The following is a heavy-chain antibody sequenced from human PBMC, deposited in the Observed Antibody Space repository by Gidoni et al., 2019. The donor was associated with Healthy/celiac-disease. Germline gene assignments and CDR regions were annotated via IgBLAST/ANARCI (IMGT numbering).Heavy chain of an antibody. Sequence: QVQLQESGPGLVKPSQTLSLTCTVPGGSISSGGYYWSWIRQHPGKGLEWIGYIYYSGSTYYNPSLKSRVTISVDTSKNQFSLKLSSVTAADTAVYYCARLPSSYDGDYYFDYWGQGTLVTVSS. D-gene: IGHD4-17*01. CDR3: ARLPSSYDGDYYFDY. V-gene: IGHV4-31*03. CDR2: IYYSGST. J-gene: IGHJ4*02. CDR1: GGSISSGGYY.